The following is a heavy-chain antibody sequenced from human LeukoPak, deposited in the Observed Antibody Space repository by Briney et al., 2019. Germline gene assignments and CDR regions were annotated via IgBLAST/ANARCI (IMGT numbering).Heavy chain of an antibody. CDR1: GFTFSYNG. Sequence: PGGSLRLSCVASGFTFSYNGMHWVRQAPGKGLEWVAFIRYDGSNKYYADSVKGRFTISRDNSKNTLYLQMNSLRAEDTAVYYCAKDRLSGAAAGIFDYWGQGTLVTVSS. CDR2: IRYDGSNK. CDR3: AKDRLSGAAAGIFDY. V-gene: IGHV3-30*02. J-gene: IGHJ4*02. D-gene: IGHD6-13*01.